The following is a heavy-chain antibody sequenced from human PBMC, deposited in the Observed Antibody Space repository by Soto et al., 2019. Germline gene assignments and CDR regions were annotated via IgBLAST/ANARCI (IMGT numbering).Heavy chain of an antibody. CDR3: AREEFDSSGWLSRMDV. D-gene: IGHD6-19*01. CDR1: GFTFSSYG. V-gene: IGHV3-33*01. CDR2: IWYDGSNK. J-gene: IGHJ6*02. Sequence: PGGSLRLSCAASGFTFSSYGMHWVRQAPGKGLEWVAVIWYDGSNKYYADSVKGRFTISRDNSKNTLYLQMNSLRAEDTAVYYCAREEFDSSGWLSRMDVWGQGTTVTVSS.